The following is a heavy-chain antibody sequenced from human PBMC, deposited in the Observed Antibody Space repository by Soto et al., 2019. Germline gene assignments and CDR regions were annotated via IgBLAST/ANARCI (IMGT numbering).Heavy chain of an antibody. V-gene: IGHV4-39*01. CDR1: GGSISSSSYY. J-gene: IGHJ6*02. Sequence: SATLSLTCTVSGGSISSSSYYWGWIRQPPGKGLEWIGSIYYSGSTYYNPSLKSRVTISVDTSKNQFSLKLSSVTAADTAVYYCAVPAYSSSWYPDEGFGMDVWGQGTTVT. CDR3: AVPAYSSSWYPDEGFGMDV. D-gene: IGHD6-13*01. CDR2: IYYSGST.